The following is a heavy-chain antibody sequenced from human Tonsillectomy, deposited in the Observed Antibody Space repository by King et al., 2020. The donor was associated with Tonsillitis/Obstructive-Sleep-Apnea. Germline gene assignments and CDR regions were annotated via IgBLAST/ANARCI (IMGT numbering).Heavy chain of an antibody. Sequence: QLVQSGAEVKKPGSSVKVSCKASGGTFSSYAISWVRQAPGQGLEWMGGIISIFGTANYAQKFQGRVTITADESTSTAYMELSSLRSEDTAVYYCARDSFLSGSGSNNWFDPWGQGTLVTVSS. CDR2: IISIFGTA. J-gene: IGHJ5*02. CDR1: GGTFSSYA. V-gene: IGHV1-69*01. D-gene: IGHD3-10*01. CDR3: ARDSFLSGSGSNNWFDP.